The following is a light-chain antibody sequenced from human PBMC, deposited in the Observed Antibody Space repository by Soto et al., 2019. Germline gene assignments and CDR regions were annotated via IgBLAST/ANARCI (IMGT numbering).Light chain of an antibody. V-gene: IGKV1-39*01. CDR1: QTISTY. Sequence: DIQMTQSPSSLSASVGDRVTITCRASQTISTYLNWYQQKPGKAPKLLIYAASSLQSGVPSRFSGSGSGTDFTLTISSLQPEDFATYFCQQSHSIPYIFGHGTKLPLK. J-gene: IGKJ2*01. CDR2: AAS. CDR3: QQSHSIPYI.